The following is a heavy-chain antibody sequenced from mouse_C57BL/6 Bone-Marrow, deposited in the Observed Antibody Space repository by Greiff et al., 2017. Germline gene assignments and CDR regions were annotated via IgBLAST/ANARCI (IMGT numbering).Heavy chain of an antibody. D-gene: IGHD4-1*01. J-gene: IGHJ2*01. Sequence: EVKLVESGEGLVKPGGSLKLSCAASGFTFSSYAMSWVRQTPEKRLEWVAYISSGGDYIYYADTVKGRFPISRDNARNTLYLQMSSLKSEDTAMYYCTRGGNWGFDYWGQGTTLTVSS. V-gene: IGHV5-9-1*02. CDR3: TRGGNWGFDY. CDR2: ISSGGDYI. CDR1: GFTFSSYA.